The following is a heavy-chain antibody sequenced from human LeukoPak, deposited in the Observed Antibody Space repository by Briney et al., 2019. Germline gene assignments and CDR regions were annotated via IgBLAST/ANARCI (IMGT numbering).Heavy chain of an antibody. CDR2: TYYRSKWYN. D-gene: IGHD6-19*01. V-gene: IGHV6-1*01. CDR3: ARDHSSGWSNWFDP. J-gene: IGHJ5*02. Sequence: SQTLSLTCAISGDSVSSNTAVWNWIRQSPSRGLEWLGRTYYRSKWYNDYAESVKRRITINPDTSKNQVSLQLNSVTPEDTAVYYCARDHSSGWSNWFDPWGLGTLVIVSS. CDR1: GDSVSSNTAV.